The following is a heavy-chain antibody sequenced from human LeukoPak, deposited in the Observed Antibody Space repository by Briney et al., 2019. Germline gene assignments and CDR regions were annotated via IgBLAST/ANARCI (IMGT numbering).Heavy chain of an antibody. J-gene: IGHJ4*02. Sequence: ASAKVSCKASGYTFSSYVISWVRQAPGQGLEWMGWISANNGNTNYAQRVQGRVTMTTDTSTSTAYMELRSLTSDDTAVYYCARGGTVVDTANPFDYWGQGTLVTVSS. CDR3: ARGGTVVDTANPFDY. D-gene: IGHD5-18*01. CDR1: GYTFSSYV. CDR2: ISANNGNT. V-gene: IGHV1-18*01.